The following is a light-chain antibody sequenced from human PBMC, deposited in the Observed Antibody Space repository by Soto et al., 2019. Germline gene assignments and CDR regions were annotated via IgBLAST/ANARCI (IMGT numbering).Light chain of an antibody. CDR3: QQYNTSPFT. V-gene: IGKV1-5*03. Sequence: DIQMTQSPSTLSASVGDRVTITCRASQNINDWLAWYQQKPGKAPRLLIYKASTLESGVPSRFSGSGFGTEFPLTFSSLHPDDFATYYCQQYNTSPFTFGPGAKVDIK. J-gene: IGKJ3*01. CDR2: KAS. CDR1: QNINDW.